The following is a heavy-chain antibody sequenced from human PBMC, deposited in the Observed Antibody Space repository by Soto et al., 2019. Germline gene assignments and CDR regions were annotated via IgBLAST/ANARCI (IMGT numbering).Heavy chain of an antibody. J-gene: IGHJ4*02. V-gene: IGHV4-4*02. Sequence: QVQLQESGPGLVKHSGTLSLTCAVSGDSVNTSDWWNWVRQPPGKGLEWIGEIYHGGNIYYNPALKRRVTISLDKSKNQLALELTSVTATDTAIYYCARDHQMSDTWSFDCWGQGTLVTVSS. CDR3: ARDHQMSDTWSFDC. D-gene: IGHD2-2*01. CDR1: GDSVNTSDW. CDR2: IYHGGNI.